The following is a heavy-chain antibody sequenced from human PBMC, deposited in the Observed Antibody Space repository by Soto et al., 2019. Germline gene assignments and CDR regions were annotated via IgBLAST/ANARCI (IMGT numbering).Heavy chain of an antibody. CDR2: TYYRSKWYY. J-gene: IGHJ4*02. CDR3: TRDQVGSPGDY. D-gene: IGHD1-26*01. V-gene: IGHV6-1*01. Sequence: SQTLSLTCAISGDSVSRNTTAWNWVRQSPSRGLEWLGRTYYRSKWYYEYKESVISRKTINPDTSRNKFSLHLSSVTPEDTALYYCTRDQVGSPGDYWSQGILVTVSS. CDR1: GDSVSRNTTA.